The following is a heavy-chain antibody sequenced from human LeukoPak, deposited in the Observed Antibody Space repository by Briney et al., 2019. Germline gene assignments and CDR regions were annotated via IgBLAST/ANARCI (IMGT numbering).Heavy chain of an antibody. CDR1: GFTFSSYA. V-gene: IGHV3-23*01. J-gene: IGHJ5*02. CDR2: ISGSGGST. Sequence: GSLRLSCAASGFTFSSYAMSWVRQAPGKGLEWVSAISGSGGSTYYADSVKGRFTISRDNSKNTLYLQMNSLRAEDTAVYYCAKGRYYDFWSGYPNWFDPWGQGTLVTVSS. D-gene: IGHD3-3*01. CDR3: AKGRYYDFWSGYPNWFDP.